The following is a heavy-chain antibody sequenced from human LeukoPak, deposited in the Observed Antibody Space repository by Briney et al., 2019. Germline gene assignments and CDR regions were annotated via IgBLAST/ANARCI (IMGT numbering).Heavy chain of an antibody. CDR3: ARYSGSYEVNYYYYSGMDL. V-gene: IGHV3-7*03. J-gene: IGHJ6*02. D-gene: IGHD1-26*01. CDR1: GFTFSSYG. Sequence: GGSLRLSCAASGFTFSSYGMSWVRQAPGKGLEWVANIKQDGSEKYYVDSVNGRFTISRDNAKNSLYLQMNSLRAEDTAVYYCARYSGSYEVNYYYYSGMDLWGQGTTVTVSS. CDR2: IKQDGSEK.